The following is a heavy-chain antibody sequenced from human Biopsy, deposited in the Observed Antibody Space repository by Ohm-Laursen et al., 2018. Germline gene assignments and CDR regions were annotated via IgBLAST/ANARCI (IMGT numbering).Heavy chain of an antibody. Sequence: GSLRLSCTASGFSVSDHSMTWVRQAPGKGLEWVSLIQRRGSTFYGDSVKGRFTISRDNSKNTLYLQINNLKAEDTALYHCARVQKSILWNWFDPWAREPWSSSPQ. CDR3: ARVQKSILWNWFDP. CDR2: IQRRGST. V-gene: IGHV3-66*01. CDR1: GFSVSDHS. J-gene: IGHJ5*02. D-gene: IGHD3-3*01.